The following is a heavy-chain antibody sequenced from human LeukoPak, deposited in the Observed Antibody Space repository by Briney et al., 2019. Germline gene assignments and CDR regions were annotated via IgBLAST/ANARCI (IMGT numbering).Heavy chain of an antibody. V-gene: IGHV1-46*01. CDR1: GYTFTSYY. D-gene: IGHD3-22*01. CDR2: INPSGGST. CDR3: ARRELSGDSSGYYYALDY. Sequence: ASVKVSCKASGYTFTSYYMHWVRQAPGQGLEWMGIINPSGGSTSYAQKFQGRVTITADKSTSTAYMELSSLRSEDTAVYYCARRELSGDSSGYYYALDYWGQGTLVTVSS. J-gene: IGHJ4*02.